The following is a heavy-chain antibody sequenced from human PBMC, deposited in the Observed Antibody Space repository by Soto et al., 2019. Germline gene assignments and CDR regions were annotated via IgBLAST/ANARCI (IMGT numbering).Heavy chain of an antibody. CDR3: ARVGRESSSWYWFDY. D-gene: IGHD6-13*01. CDR2: INPSGGST. V-gene: IGHV1-46*01. CDR1: GYTFTSYY. Sequence: GASVKVSCKASGYTFTSYYMHWVRQAPGQGLEWMGIINPSGGSTSYAQKFQGRVTMTRDASTSTVYMELSSLRSEDTAVYYCARVGRESSSWYWFDYWGQGTLVTVSS. J-gene: IGHJ4*02.